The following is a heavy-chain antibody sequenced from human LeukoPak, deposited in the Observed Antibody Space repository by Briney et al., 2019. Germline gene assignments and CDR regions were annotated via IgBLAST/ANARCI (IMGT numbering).Heavy chain of an antibody. J-gene: IGHJ4*02. V-gene: IGHV1-2*02. Sequence: ASVKVSCKASGYTFTGYYMHWVRQAPGQGLEWMGWINPNSGGTNYAQKLQGRVTMTRDTSISTAYMELSRLRSDDTAVYYCASLSYGYPSFDYWGQGTLVTVSS. CDR2: INPNSGGT. D-gene: IGHD5-18*01. CDR1: GYTFTGYY. CDR3: ASLSYGYPSFDY.